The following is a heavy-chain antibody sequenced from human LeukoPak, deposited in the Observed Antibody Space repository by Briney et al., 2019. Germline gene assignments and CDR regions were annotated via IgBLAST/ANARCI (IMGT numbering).Heavy chain of an antibody. CDR1: GFTFSSYS. CDR3: XXXXXXXYDFWSGYYKLDAFDI. D-gene: IGHD3-3*01. J-gene: IGHJ3*02. Sequence: PGGSLRLSCAASGFTFSSYSMNWVRQAPGKGLEWVSSISSSSSYIYCADSVKGRFTISRDNAKNSLYLQMNSLRAEDTAVYYCXXXXXXXYDFWSGYYKLDAFDIWGQGTMVTVSS. CDR2: ISSSSSYI. V-gene: IGHV3-21*01.